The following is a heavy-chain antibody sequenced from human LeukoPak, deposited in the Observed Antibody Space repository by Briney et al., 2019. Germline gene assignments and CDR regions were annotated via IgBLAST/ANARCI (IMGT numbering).Heavy chain of an antibody. D-gene: IGHD5-24*01. CDR1: GYTFTGYF. J-gene: IGHJ5*02. Sequence: ASVKVSCKASGYTFTGYFMHWVRQAPGQGLEWMGWISAYNGNTNYAQKLQGRVTMTTDTSTSTAYMELRSLRSDDTAVYYCAALRDGYNLAWGQGTLVTVSS. V-gene: IGHV1-18*04. CDR3: AALRDGYNLA. CDR2: ISAYNGNT.